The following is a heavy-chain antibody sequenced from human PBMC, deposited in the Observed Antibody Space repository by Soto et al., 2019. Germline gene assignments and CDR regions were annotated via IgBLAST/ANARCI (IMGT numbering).Heavy chain of an antibody. D-gene: IGHD3-22*01. CDR2: IYWDDDK. J-gene: IGHJ5*02. V-gene: IGHV2-5*02. CDR1: GFSLSTSGVG. Sequence: QITLKESGPTLVKPTQTLTLTCTFSGFSLSTSGVGVGWIRQPPGKALEWLALIYWDDDKRYSPSLKSRLTITKDTSKNQVVLTMTNIDPVDTDTYYCAHKRSTYYYDSTFDPWGQGTLVTVSS. CDR3: AHKRSTYYYDSTFDP.